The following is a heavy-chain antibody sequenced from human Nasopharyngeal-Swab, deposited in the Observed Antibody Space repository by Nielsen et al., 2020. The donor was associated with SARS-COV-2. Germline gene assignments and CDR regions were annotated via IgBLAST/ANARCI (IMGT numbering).Heavy chain of an antibody. CDR3: ARGNRPVAFDI. CDR2: IWYDGSNK. J-gene: IGHJ3*02. CDR1: GFTFSSYG. Sequence: GGSLRLSCAASGFTFSSYGMHWVRQAPGKGLEWVAVIWYDGSNKYYADSVKGRFTISRDNSKNTLYLQMNSLRAEVTAVYYCARGNRPVAFDIWGQGTMVTVSS. D-gene: IGHD2/OR15-2a*01. V-gene: IGHV3-33*01.